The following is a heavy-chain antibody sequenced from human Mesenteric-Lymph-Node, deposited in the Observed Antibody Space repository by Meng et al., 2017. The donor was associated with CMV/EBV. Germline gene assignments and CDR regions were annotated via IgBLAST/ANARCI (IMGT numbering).Heavy chain of an antibody. Sequence: CKASGYTFTSYDINWVRQATGQGLEWMGWMNPNSGNTGYAQKFQGRVTMTRNTSISTAYMELSSLRSEDTAVYYCAALGYCTNGVCPWGQGTLVTVSS. CDR1: GYTFTSYD. D-gene: IGHD2-8*01. CDR3: AALGYCTNGVCP. J-gene: IGHJ5*02. V-gene: IGHV1-8*01. CDR2: MNPNSGNT.